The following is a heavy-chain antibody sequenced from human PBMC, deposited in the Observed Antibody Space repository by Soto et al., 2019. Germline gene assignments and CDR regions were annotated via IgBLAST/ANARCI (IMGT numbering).Heavy chain of an antibody. CDR1: GFTFSSYW. V-gene: IGHV3-7*01. CDR2: IKQDGSEK. J-gene: IGHJ6*02. CDR3: ASGSSSDTYYYYGMDV. D-gene: IGHD6-19*01. Sequence: PVGSLRLSCAASGFTFSSYWMSWVRQAPGKGLEWVANIKQDGSEKYYVDSVKGRFTISRDNAKNSLYLQMNSLRAEDTAVYYCASGSSSDTYYYYGMDVWGQGTTVTVSS.